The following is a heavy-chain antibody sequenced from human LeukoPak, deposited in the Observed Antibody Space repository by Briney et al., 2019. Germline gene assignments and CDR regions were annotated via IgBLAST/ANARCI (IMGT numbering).Heavy chain of an antibody. CDR2: IYSSGST. J-gene: IGHJ4*02. D-gene: IGHD4-23*01. CDR3: AREVNYGGQFDY. V-gene: IGHV4-39*07. Sequence: PSETLSLTCNVSGVSISSSSYYWGWIRQPPGKGLEWIGSIYSSGSTYYNSSLKSRVTISIDTSKNQVSLKMSSVTAADTAVYYCAREVNYGGQFDYWGQGTLVTVSS. CDR1: GVSISSSSYY.